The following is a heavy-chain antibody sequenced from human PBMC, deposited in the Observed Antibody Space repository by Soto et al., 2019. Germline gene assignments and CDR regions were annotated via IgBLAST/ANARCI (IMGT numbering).Heavy chain of an antibody. CDR3: AREGDSASLDY. V-gene: IGHV3-21*01. CDR2: ISSSITYI. J-gene: IGHJ4*02. CDR1: GFTFSSYS. Sequence: EVQLVESGGGLVKPGGSLRLSCAASGFTFSSYSMNWVRQAPGMGLEWVSSISSSITYIYYADSVKGRFTISRDNAKNSLYLQMNSLRAEDTAVYYCAREGDSASLDYWGQGTLVTVSS. D-gene: IGHD3-16*01.